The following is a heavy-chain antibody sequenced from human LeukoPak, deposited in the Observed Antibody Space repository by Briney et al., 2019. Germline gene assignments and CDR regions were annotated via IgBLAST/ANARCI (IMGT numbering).Heavy chain of an antibody. Sequence: ASVKVSCKASGYTFTGYYMHWVRRAPGQGLEWMGRINPNSGGTNYAQKFQGRVTMTRDTSISTAYMELSRLRSDDTAVYYCARDLYYYDSSGYYFWGQGTLVTVSS. CDR3: ARDLYYYDSSGYYF. CDR1: GYTFTGYY. V-gene: IGHV1-2*06. D-gene: IGHD3-22*01. J-gene: IGHJ4*02. CDR2: INPNSGGT.